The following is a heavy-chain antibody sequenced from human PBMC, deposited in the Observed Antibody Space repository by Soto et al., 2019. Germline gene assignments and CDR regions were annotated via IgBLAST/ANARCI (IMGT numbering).Heavy chain of an antibody. CDR2: IGIGSSTK. D-gene: IGHD3-22*01. Sequence: GGSLRLSCAASGFSFRNAWMNWVRQAPGKGLEWVSYIGIGSSTKYYADSVKGRFTISRDNAKNSLYLQMNSLRAEDTAVYYCARDQLYYNDISGRPLNAFDVWGQGTMVTVSS. V-gene: IGHV3-48*01. CDR1: GFSFRNAW. CDR3: ARDQLYYNDISGRPLNAFDV. J-gene: IGHJ3*01.